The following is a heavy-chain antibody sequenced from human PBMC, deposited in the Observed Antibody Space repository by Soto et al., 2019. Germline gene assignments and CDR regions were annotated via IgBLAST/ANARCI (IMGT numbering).Heavy chain of an antibody. CDR3: ARDRGWSLFDY. CDR1: GFTFSSYA. J-gene: IGHJ4*02. CDR2: ISSNGDST. D-gene: IGHD6-19*01. Sequence: EVQLVESGGGLVQPGGSLRLSCAASGFTFSSYAMHWVRQAPGKGLEYVSAISSNGDSTYYANSVKGRFTISRDNSKNTLYLQMGSLRAEDMAVYFCARDRGWSLFDYWGQGTLVTVSS. V-gene: IGHV3-64*01.